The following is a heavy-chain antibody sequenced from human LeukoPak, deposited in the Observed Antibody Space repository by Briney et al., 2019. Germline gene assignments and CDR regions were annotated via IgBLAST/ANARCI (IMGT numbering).Heavy chain of an antibody. CDR1: GTFSRYW. J-gene: IGHJ4*02. Sequence: GGSLRLSCAASGTFSRYWMTWVRQAPGKGLEWVANINEDGSQKYYVDSVKGRFTISRDNAKNSLYLQMNSLRVDDTAVYYCVRDRPPDTTIVRLASWGQGTLVTVSS. D-gene: IGHD5-18*01. V-gene: IGHV3-7*04. CDR3: VRDRPPDTTIVRLAS. CDR2: INEDGSQK.